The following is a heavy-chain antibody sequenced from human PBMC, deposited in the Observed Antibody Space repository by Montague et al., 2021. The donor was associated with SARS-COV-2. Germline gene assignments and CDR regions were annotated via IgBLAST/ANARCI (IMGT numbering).Heavy chain of an antibody. V-gene: IGHV3-30*04. D-gene: IGHD3-10*01. Sequence: SLRLSCAASGFTFSSHAMHWVRQAPGKGLEWVAIISYDGSNKYYADSVKGRSTISRDNSKNALYLQMNSLRAEDTAVYYCARDDGSGSYYVSFDYWGQGTLV. CDR1: GFTFSSHA. CDR2: ISYDGSNK. CDR3: ARDDGSGSYYVSFDY. J-gene: IGHJ4*02.